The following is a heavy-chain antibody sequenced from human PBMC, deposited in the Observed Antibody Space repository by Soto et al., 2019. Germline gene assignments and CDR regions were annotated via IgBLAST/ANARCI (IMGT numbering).Heavy chain of an antibody. CDR3: ARGRSPYCSGGSCYFDY. D-gene: IGHD2-15*01. Sequence: QVQLQQWGAGLLKPSETLSLTCAVYGGSFSGYYWSWIRQPPGKGREWIGEINHSGSTNYNPSLKSRVTISVDTSKNQFSLKLSSVTAADTAVYYCARGRSPYCSGGSCYFDYWGQGTLVTVSS. CDR1: GGSFSGYY. CDR2: INHSGST. J-gene: IGHJ4*02. V-gene: IGHV4-34*01.